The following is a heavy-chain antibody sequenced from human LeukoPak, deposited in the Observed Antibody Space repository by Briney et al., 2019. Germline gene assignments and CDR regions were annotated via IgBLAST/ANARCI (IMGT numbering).Heavy chain of an antibody. D-gene: IGHD2-15*01. V-gene: IGHV3-7*05. Sequence: GGSLRLSCAASGFTFSNYWMSWVRHAPGKGLEWVANIKQDGSEKYYVDSVKGRFTISRDNAKNSLYLRMNSLRAEDTALYYCAREDQPRGTFDYWGQGILVTVSS. J-gene: IGHJ4*02. CDR3: AREDQPRGTFDY. CDR1: GFTFSNYW. CDR2: IKQDGSEK.